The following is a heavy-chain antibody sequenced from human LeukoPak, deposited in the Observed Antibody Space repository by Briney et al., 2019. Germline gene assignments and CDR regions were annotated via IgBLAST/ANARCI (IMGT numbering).Heavy chain of an antibody. CDR3: ATQERGYGDAFDY. J-gene: IGHJ4*02. CDR2: MNPNSGNT. D-gene: IGHD4-17*01. V-gene: IGHV1-8*03. Sequence: ASVKVSCKASGYTFTSYYMHWVRQAPGQGLEWMGWMNPNSGNTGYAQKFQGRVTITRNTSISTAYMELSSLRSEDTVVYYCATQERGYGDAFDYWGQGTLVTVSS. CDR1: GYTFTSYY.